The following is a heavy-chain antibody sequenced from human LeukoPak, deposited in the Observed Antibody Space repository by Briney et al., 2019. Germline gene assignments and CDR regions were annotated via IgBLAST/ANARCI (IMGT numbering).Heavy chain of an antibody. J-gene: IGHJ3*02. CDR1: GFTFSSYG. Sequence: GGSLRLSCAASGFTFSSYGMHWVRQAPGKGLEWVAVISYDGSNKYYADSVKGRFTISRDNSKNTLYLQMNSLRAEDTAVYYCARGGFYDAFDIWGQGTMVTVSS. CDR2: ISYDGSNK. D-gene: IGHD2/OR15-2a*01. V-gene: IGHV3-30*19. CDR3: ARGGFYDAFDI.